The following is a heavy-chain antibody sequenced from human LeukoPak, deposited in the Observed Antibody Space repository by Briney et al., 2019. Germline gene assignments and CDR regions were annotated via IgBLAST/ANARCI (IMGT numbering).Heavy chain of an antibody. J-gene: IGHJ4*02. CDR1: GYTFTSYG. CDR3: AREPYVGTAMVKWDY. Sequence: ASVKVSCKASGYTFTSYGISWVRQAPGQGLEWMGWISAYNGNTNYAQKLQGRVTMTTDTSTSTAYMELRSLRSDDTAVYYCAREPYVGTAMVKWDYWGQGTLVTVSS. V-gene: IGHV1-18*01. CDR2: ISAYNGNT. D-gene: IGHD5-18*01.